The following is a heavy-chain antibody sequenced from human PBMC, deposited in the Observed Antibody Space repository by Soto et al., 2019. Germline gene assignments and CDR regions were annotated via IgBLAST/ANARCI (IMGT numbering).Heavy chain of an antibody. D-gene: IGHD4-17*01. CDR3: ATSTHDYGDSTYYFDY. Sequence: GASVKVSCKASGYTFTGYYMHWVRQAPGQGLEWMGWINPNSGGTNYAQKFQGWVTMTRDTSISTAYMELSRLRSDDTAVYYCATSTHDYGDSTYYFDYWGQGTLVTVSS. CDR2: INPNSGGT. V-gene: IGHV1-2*04. J-gene: IGHJ4*02. CDR1: GYTFTGYY.